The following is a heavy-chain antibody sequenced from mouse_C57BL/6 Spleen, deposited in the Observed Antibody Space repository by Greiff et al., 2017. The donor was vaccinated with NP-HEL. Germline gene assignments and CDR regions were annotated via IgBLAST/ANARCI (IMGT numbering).Heavy chain of an antibody. CDR3: ARSYDYDPYYYAMDY. Sequence: QVQLKESGAELARPGASVKLSCKASGYTFTSYGISWVKQRTGQGLEWIGEIYPRSGNTYYNEKFKGKATLTADKSSSTAYMELRSLTSEDSAVYFCARSYDYDPYYYAMDYWGQGTAVTVSS. V-gene: IGHV1-81*01. CDR1: GYTFTSYG. CDR2: IYPRSGNT. D-gene: IGHD2-4*01. J-gene: IGHJ4*01.